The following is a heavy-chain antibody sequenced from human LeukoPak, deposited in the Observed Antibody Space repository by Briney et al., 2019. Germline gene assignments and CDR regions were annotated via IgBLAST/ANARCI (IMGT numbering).Heavy chain of an antibody. D-gene: IGHD6-13*01. CDR3: ARDRDRAAADTWFDP. Sequence: ASVTDSFKSSGYTFTGYYMHWVRQAPGQRLECQGLINPNSGGTNYAQNFQGRVTMTRDTSISTAYMELSSLRSDDTAVYYCARDRDRAAADTWFDPWGQGTLVSVSS. J-gene: IGHJ5*02. CDR2: INPNSGGT. CDR1: GYTFTGYY. V-gene: IGHV1-2*02.